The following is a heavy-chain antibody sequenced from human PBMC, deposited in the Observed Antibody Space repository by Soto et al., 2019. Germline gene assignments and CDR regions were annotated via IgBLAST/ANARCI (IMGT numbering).Heavy chain of an antibody. CDR1: GYIFVNYG. CDR3: VMVDNYVTPTPQDV. V-gene: IGHV1-18*01. D-gene: IGHD3-16*01. J-gene: IGHJ6*02. Sequence: QVQLVQSGDEVKKPGALVKVSCKASGYIFVNYGIAWVRQAPGQGLEWMGWISSYTGNTHSASKVQGRLTMTTDTSTSTAYMDMGSLTSDDTAVYYCVMVDNYVTPTPQDVWGQGTTVTVS. CDR2: ISSYTGNT.